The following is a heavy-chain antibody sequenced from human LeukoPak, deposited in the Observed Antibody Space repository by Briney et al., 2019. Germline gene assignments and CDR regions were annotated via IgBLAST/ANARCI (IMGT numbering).Heavy chain of an antibody. CDR1: GGSISSYY. J-gene: IGHJ4*02. V-gene: IGHV4-59*01. Sequence: PSETLSLTCTVSGGSISSYYWSWIRQPPGKGLEWIGYIYYSGSTNYNPSLKSRVTISVDTSKNQFSLKLSSVTAAETAVYYCARAQYCSSTSCYAFDYWGQGTLVTVSS. CDR3: ARAQYCSSTSCYAFDY. CDR2: IYYSGST. D-gene: IGHD2-2*01.